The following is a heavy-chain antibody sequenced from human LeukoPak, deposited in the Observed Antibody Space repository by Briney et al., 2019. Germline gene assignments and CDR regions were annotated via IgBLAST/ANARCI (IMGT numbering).Heavy chain of an antibody. J-gene: IGHJ4*02. CDR3: ARQYNYDSRAFDY. CDR1: GFTFSDYY. CDR2: ISSGGSTI. V-gene: IGHV3-11*01. Sequence: GGSLRLSCAASGFTFSDYYMNWIRQAPGKGLEWVSYISSGGSTITYADSVKGRFTISRDNAKNSLYLQMNSLRAEDTAVYYCARQYNYDSRAFDYWGQGTLVTVSS. D-gene: IGHD5-18*01.